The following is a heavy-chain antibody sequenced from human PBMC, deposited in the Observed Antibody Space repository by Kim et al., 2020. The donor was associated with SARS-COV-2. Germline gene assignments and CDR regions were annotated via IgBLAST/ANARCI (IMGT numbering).Heavy chain of an antibody. J-gene: IGHJ6*02. CDR3: ARVAVYYDILTGDYKPYYYYDMDV. CDR2: INTNTGNP. Sequence: ASVKVSCKASGYTFTSYAMNWVRQAPGQGLEWMGWINTNTGNPTYAQGFTGRFVFSLDTSVSTAYLQISSLKAEDTAVYYCARVAVYYDILTGDYKPYYYYDMDVWGQGTPVTVSS. CDR1: GYTFTSYA. V-gene: IGHV7-4-1*02. D-gene: IGHD3-9*01.